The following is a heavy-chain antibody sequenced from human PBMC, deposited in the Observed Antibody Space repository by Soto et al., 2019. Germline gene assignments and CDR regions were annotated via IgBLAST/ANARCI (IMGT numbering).Heavy chain of an antibody. CDR1: GYSFTSYW. J-gene: IGHJ4*02. D-gene: IGHD3-10*01. CDR2: IDPSDSYT. V-gene: IGHV5-10-1*01. CDR3: ARHFRYYYGSGSTLAFDY. Sequence: EVQLVQSGAEVKKPGESLRMSCKGSGYSFTSYWISWVRQMPGKGLEWMGRIDPSDSYTNYSPSFQGHVTISADKSISTAYLQWSSLKASDTAMYYCARHFRYYYGSGSTLAFDYWGQGTLVTVSS.